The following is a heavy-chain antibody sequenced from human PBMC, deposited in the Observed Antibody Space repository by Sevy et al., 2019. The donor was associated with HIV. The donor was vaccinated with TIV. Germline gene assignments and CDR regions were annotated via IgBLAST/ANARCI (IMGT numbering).Heavy chain of an antibody. D-gene: IGHD3-16*01. CDR3: AGGDTTMITDLDY. J-gene: IGHJ4*02. V-gene: IGHV3-23*01. CDR1: GLTLTTTG. Sequence: GGSLRLSCAASGLTLTTTGMSWVRQAPGKGLEWVAGVTSDVTKYYADSVRDRFTVSRDNPKNTLYLQRNSLRADDTAVYYCAGGDTTMITDLDYWGQGTLVTVSS. CDR2: VTSDVTK.